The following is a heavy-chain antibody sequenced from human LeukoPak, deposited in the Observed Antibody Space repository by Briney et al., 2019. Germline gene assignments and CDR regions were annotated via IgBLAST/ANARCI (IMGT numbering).Heavy chain of an antibody. CDR2: VSGRGSST. CDR3: AKRSFRGDFDY. CDR1: GFTFNNYD. Sequence: GGSLRLSCAASGFTFNNYDMSWVRQAPGKGLEWVAVVSGRGSSTYYADSVKGRFTISRDNSKNTLCLQMNSLRAEDTAVYYCAKRSFRGDFDYWGQGTLVTVSS. D-gene: IGHD3-16*01. J-gene: IGHJ4*02. V-gene: IGHV3-23*01.